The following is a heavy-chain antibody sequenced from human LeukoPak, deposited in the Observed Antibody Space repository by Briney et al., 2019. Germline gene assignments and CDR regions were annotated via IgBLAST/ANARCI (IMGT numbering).Heavy chain of an antibody. CDR1: GFIFSDYY. V-gene: IGHV3-11*01. Sequence: GGSLRLSCAASGFIFSDYYMSWIRQAPGKGLEWVSYISSSGSTIYYADSVKGRFTLSRDNSKNTLYLQMNSLRADDTAVYYCAKAGSIRFDYWGQGTLVTVSS. CDR3: AKAGSIRFDY. J-gene: IGHJ4*02. CDR2: ISSSGSTI. D-gene: IGHD3-3*02.